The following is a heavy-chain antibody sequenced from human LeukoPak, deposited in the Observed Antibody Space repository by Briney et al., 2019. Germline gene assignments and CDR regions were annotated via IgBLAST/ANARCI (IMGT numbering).Heavy chain of an antibody. Sequence: PGGSLRLSCEASGFTFSSYALNWVRQAPGKGLEWVAVISYDGTNEFYADSVQGRFTISRDNSKNTLNLQMNSLRPEDTAIYYCARSRIAAVVPFYFDSWGQGALVTVSS. CDR3: ARSRIAAVVPFYFDS. CDR1: GFTFSSYA. V-gene: IGHV3-30*01. CDR2: ISYDGTNE. J-gene: IGHJ4*02. D-gene: IGHD6-13*01.